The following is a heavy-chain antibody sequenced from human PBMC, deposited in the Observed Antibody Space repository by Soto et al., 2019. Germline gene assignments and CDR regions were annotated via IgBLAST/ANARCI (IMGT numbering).Heavy chain of an antibody. J-gene: IGHJ4*02. D-gene: IGHD1-1*01. Sequence: ASVKVSCKASGYTFTSYAMHWVRQAPGQRLEWMGWINAGNGNTKYSQKFQGRVTITRDTSASTAYMELSSLRSEDTAVYYCAREEVEERHGFDYWGQGTLVTVSS. V-gene: IGHV1-3*01. CDR3: AREEVEERHGFDY. CDR2: INAGNGNT. CDR1: GYTFTSYA.